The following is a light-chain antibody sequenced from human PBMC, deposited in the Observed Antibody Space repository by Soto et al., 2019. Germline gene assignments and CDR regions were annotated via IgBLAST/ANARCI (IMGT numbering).Light chain of an antibody. CDR2: GAS. J-gene: IGKJ2*01. CDR1: RSVSTRY. CDR3: QQFGDSPPAFT. V-gene: IGKV3-20*01. Sequence: ESMLTQSPGTLSLSPGERATLSCRASRSVSTRYITWYQQKPGQAPRLLIYGASIRATGIPDRFSGSGSGTDFTLTISRLEAEDLAVYYCQQFGDSPPAFTFGQGTKLEI.